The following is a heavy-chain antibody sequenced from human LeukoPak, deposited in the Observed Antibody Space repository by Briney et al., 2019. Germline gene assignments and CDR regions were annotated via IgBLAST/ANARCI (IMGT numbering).Heavy chain of an antibody. D-gene: IGHD3-10*01. CDR3: AKPSLWLGYYYYMDV. CDR1: GFTFSSYG. V-gene: IGHV3-23*01. CDR2: ISGSGGST. Sequence: GGSLRLSCAASGFTFSSYGMSWVRQAPGKGLEWVSAISGSGGSTYYADSVKGRFTISRDNSKNTLYLQMNSLRAEDTAVYYCAKPSLWLGYYYYMDVWGKGTTVTISS. J-gene: IGHJ6*03.